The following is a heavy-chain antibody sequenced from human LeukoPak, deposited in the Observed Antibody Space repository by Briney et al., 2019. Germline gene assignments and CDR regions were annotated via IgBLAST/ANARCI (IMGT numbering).Heavy chain of an antibody. CDR1: GYTFTSFG. CDR2: ISAYNGNT. J-gene: IGHJ5*02. CDR3: ARDPHYYDSSGQNWFDP. Sequence: ASVKVSCKASGYTFTSFGSSWVRQAPGQGVEWMGWISAYNGNTNYAQKLQGRVTMTTDTSTSTAYMELRSLRSDDTAVYYCARDPHYYDSSGQNWFDPWGQGTLVTVSS. V-gene: IGHV1-18*01. D-gene: IGHD3-22*01.